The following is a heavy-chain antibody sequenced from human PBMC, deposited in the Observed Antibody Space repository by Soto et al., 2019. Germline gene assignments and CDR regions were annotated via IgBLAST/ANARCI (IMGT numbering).Heavy chain of an antibody. V-gene: IGHV1-69*13. CDR2: IIPIFGTA. CDR1: GGTFSSYA. Sequence: GASVKVSCKASGGTFSSYAISWVRQAPGQGLEWMGGIIPIFGTANYAQKFQGRVTITADESTSTAYMELSSLRSEDTAVYYCARGNNCSGGSCYPGTWFDPWGQGTLVTVSS. D-gene: IGHD2-15*01. J-gene: IGHJ5*02. CDR3: ARGNNCSGGSCYPGTWFDP.